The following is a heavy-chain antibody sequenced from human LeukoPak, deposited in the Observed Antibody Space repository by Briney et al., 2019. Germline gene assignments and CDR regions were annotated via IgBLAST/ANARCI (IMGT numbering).Heavy chain of an antibody. CDR1: GFTVSNSY. D-gene: IGHD4-17*01. J-gene: IGHJ4*02. CDR2: IYSDGGT. V-gene: IGHV3-53*01. CDR3: ARAMTTVTAFDY. Sequence: GSLRLSCVASGFTVSNSYMSWVRQAPGKGLEWVSVIYSDGGTFYSDSVKGRFTISRDNAKNSLYLQMNSLRAEDTAVYYCARAMTTVTAFDYWGQGTLVTVSS.